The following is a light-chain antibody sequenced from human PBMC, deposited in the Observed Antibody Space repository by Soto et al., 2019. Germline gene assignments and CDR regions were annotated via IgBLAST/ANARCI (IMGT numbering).Light chain of an antibody. V-gene: IGKV1D-12*01. J-gene: IGKJ4*01. CDR2: SAS. CDR3: QQANSVPLT. Sequence: DIQMTQSPSSVSAFVGDKVTITCRASRGISSYLAWYQQKPGKAPKLLIYSASTLQGGVPSRFSGRGSGTDFTLTISSLQPEDYATYYCQQANSVPLTFGGGTKVQIK. CDR1: RGISSY.